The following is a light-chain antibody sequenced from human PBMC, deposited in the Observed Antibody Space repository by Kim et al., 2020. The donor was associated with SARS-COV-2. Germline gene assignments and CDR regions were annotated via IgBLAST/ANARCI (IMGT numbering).Light chain of an antibody. CDR3: QQYANWPYG. Sequence: SVSLGDSATLSCRASPSVRSNLAWYQQKPGQAPRLLIYGASTRATGIPARFSGSGSGTEFSVTISSLQSEDFAIYYCQQYANWPYGFGRGTKRE. CDR1: PSVRSN. V-gene: IGKV3-15*01. CDR2: GAS. J-gene: IGKJ2*03.